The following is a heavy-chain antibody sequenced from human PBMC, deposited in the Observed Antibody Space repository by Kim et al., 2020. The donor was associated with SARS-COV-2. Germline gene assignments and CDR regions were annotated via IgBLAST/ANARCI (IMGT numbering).Heavy chain of an antibody. Sequence: SETLSLTCTVSGGSISSYYWSWIRQPPGKGLEWIGYIYYSGSTNDNPSLKSRVTISVDTSKNQFALKLSSVNAADTAVYYCARHKSSGSYYFDYWGQGTLVTVSS. CDR3: ARHKSSGSYYFDY. D-gene: IGHD1-26*01. CDR2: IYYSGST. CDR1: GGSISSYY. J-gene: IGHJ4*02. V-gene: IGHV4-59*08.